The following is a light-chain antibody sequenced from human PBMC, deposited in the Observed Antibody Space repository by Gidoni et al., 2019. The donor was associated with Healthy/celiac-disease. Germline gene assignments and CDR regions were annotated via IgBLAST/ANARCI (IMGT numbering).Light chain of an antibody. CDR2: GAS. V-gene: IGKV3-20*01. CDR3: QQYGSSSVT. J-gene: IGKJ4*01. Sequence: ESVLRQSPGTLSLSPGQRATLSCRASKSVTTRYLAWYQQKPGQDPRLLIYGASNRATGIPDRFSGSGSGTAFSLTISRLEPADFAVYYCQQYGSSSVTFGGXTKVEIK. CDR1: KSVTTRY.